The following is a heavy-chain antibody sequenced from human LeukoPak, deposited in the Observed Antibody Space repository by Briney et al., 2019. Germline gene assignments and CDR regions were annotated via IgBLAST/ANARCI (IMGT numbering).Heavy chain of an antibody. V-gene: IGHV1-69*13. J-gene: IGHJ5*02. CDR1: GGTFSSYA. D-gene: IGHD3-22*01. CDR2: AIPIFGTA. CDR3: ARDPPYDSSGYYP. Sequence: GASVKVSRKASGGTFSSYAISWVRQAPGQGLEWMGGAIPIFGTANCAQKFQGRVTITADESTSTAYMELSSLRSEDTAVYYCARDPPYDSSGYYPWGQGTLVTVSS.